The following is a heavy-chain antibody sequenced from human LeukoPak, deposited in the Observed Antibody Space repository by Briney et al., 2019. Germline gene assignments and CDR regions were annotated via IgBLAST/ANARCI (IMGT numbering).Heavy chain of an antibody. CDR1: GFTFSTYA. CDR2: VNSNGGNT. J-gene: IGHJ4*02. D-gene: IGHD3-9*01. CDR3: ARVILTGYYYDS. V-gene: IGHV3-64*01. Sequence: GGSLRLSCAASGFTFSTYALHWVRQAPGKGLEFVSGVNSNGGNTYYANSVKGRFTISRDNSKNTLYLQMGSLRPEDMAVYHCARVILTGYYYDSWGQGTLVTLPS.